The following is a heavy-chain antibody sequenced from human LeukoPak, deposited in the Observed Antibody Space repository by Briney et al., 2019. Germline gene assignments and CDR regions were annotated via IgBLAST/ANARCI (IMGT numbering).Heavy chain of an antibody. CDR1: GFTFSSYT. Sequence: PGGSLRLSCAASGFTFSSYTMNWVRQAPGKGLEWVSYIGSSVSTIYYADSVEGRFTISRDNAKNSLYLQMNSLRAEDTAFYYCAKDITAAVTTFSGGFDSWGQGTLVTVSS. J-gene: IGHJ4*02. CDR2: IGSSVSTI. CDR3: AKDITAAVTTFSGGFDS. D-gene: IGHD4-17*01. V-gene: IGHV3-48*01.